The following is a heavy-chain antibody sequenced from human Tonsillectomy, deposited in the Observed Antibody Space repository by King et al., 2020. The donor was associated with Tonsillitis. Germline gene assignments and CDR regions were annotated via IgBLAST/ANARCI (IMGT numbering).Heavy chain of an antibody. V-gene: IGHV4-39*07. J-gene: IGHJ6*02. CDR2: IYYSGIT. Sequence: QLQESGPGLVKPSETLSLGCTVSGGSVSSRSHYWGWIRQPPGKGLEWIGFIYYSGITYYKPSLKSRVTISVDTSKNQFSLKLRSVTIADTAVYYCARLMWELLDSGMDVWGQGTTVTVSS. CDR1: GGSVSSRSHY. CDR3: ARLMWELLDSGMDV. D-gene: IGHD1-26*01.